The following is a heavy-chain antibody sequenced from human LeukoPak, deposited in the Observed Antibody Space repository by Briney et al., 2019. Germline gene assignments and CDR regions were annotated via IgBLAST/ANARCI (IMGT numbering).Heavy chain of an antibody. CDR1: GFTFSSYG. D-gene: IGHD5-18*01. J-gene: IGHJ4*02. CDR3: ANSAWGYSYGEEFDY. V-gene: IGHV3-30*18. CDR2: IPYDGSNK. Sequence: PGRSLRLSCAASGFTFSSYGMHWVRQAPGKGLEWVAVIPYDGSNKYYADSVKGRFTISRDNSKNTLYLQMNSLRAEDTAVYYCANSAWGYSYGEEFDYWGQGTLVTVSS.